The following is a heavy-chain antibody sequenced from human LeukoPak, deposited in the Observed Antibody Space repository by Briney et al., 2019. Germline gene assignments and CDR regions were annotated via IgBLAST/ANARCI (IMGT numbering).Heavy chain of an antibody. Sequence: GGSLRLSCAASGFTFSSYAMHWVRQAPGKGLEWVAVISYDGSNKYYADSVKGRFTISRDNSKNTLYLQMNSQRAEDTAVYYCARDLRPIAVAGTGDWGQGTLVTVSS. CDR2: ISYDGSNK. D-gene: IGHD6-19*01. J-gene: IGHJ4*02. CDR3: ARDLRPIAVAGTGD. CDR1: GFTFSSYA. V-gene: IGHV3-30-3*01.